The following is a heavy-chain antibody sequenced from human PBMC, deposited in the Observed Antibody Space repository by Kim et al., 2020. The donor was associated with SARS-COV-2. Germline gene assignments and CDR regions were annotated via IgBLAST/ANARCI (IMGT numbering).Heavy chain of an antibody. CDR2: ISGSGGGT. CDR1: GFTFSSYA. V-gene: IGHV3-23*01. J-gene: IGHJ4*02. CDR3: AKSLGHSWPQIDY. D-gene: IGHD2-21*01. Sequence: GGSLRLSCAASGFTFSSYAMGWVRQAPGKGLEWVSTISGSGGGTYSSDSLKGRFTIFRDDSKNTLYLQMNSLTAEDTAVYYCAKSLGHSWPQIDYWGQGALVTVSS.